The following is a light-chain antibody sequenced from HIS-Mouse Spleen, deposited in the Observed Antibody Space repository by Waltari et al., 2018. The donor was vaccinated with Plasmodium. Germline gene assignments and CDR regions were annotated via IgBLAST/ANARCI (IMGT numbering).Light chain of an antibody. J-gene: IGLJ2*01. CDR2: QDS. CDR1: KLGDKY. Sequence: SYELTQPPSVSVSPGQTASITCSGDKLGDKYACWYQQKPGQSPVLVIYQDSKRPSGIPERLFGSSSGNTATLTSSETQAMDEADYYCQAWDSSTVVFGGGTKLTVL. V-gene: IGLV3-1*01. CDR3: QAWDSSTVV.